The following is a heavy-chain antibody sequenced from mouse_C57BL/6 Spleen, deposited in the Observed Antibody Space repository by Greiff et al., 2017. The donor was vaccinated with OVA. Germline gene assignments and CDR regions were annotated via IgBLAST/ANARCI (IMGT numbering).Heavy chain of an antibody. V-gene: IGHV1-59*01. Sequence: QVQLQQPGAELVRPGISVKLSCKASGYTFTSYWMHWVKQRPGQGLEWIGVIDPSDSYTNYNQKFKGKATLTVDTSSSTAYMQLSSLTSEDSAVYYCARGGPHRYFDYWGQGTTLTVSS. CDR3: ARGGPHRYFDY. J-gene: IGHJ2*01. CDR2: IDPSDSYT. CDR1: GYTFTSYW.